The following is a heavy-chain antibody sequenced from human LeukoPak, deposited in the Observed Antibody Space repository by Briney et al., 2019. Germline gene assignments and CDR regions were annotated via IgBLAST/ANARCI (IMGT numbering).Heavy chain of an antibody. D-gene: IGHD3/OR15-3a*01. CDR1: GDSINTNIYY. CDR2: VYYSGST. J-gene: IGHJ4*02. Sequence: SETLSLTCTVSGDSINTNIYYWGWIRQPPGKGLEWIGHVYYSGSTYSNPSLRGRVTILLDTSNNHFSLRLNSVTAADTAVYYCARQTGSGLFILPGGQGTLVTVSS. V-gene: IGHV4-39*07. CDR3: ARQTGSGLFILP.